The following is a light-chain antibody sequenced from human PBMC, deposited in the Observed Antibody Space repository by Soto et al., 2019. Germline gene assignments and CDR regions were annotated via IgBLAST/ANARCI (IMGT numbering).Light chain of an antibody. CDR3: QHYYSYPYT. CDR2: DAS. J-gene: IGKJ2*01. CDR1: QIIGSS. Sequence: DIQMTQSPSTLSASVGDRFTITCRASQIIGSSLAWYQQKPGKAPKLLIYDASTLRSGVPSRFGGSQSGTEFTLTISRLQPDDSATYYCQHYYSYPYTFGQGTKLEIK. V-gene: IGKV1-5*01.